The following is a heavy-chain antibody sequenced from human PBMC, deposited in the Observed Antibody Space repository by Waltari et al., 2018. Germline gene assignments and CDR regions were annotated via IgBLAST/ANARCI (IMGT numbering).Heavy chain of an antibody. CDR2: ISVGSATI. D-gene: IGHD3-10*01. CDR1: GFTFSFYD. J-gene: IGHJ6*02. CDR3: ARAGEFRSYYYAMDV. V-gene: IGHV3-48*03. Sequence: EVQLVESGGGLVQSGGSLRLSCATSGFTFSFYDMHWVRQAPGKGLGWLSVISVGSATIYYADSVKGRFSISRDDARNSFLEINSLRAEDSAVYYCARAGEFRSYYYAMDVWGQGTAVSVSS.